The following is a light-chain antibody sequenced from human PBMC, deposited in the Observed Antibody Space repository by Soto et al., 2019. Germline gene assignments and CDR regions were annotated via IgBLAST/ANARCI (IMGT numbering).Light chain of an antibody. V-gene: IGKV1-5*03. J-gene: IGKJ1*01. CDR1: QSISSW. CDR2: KAS. CDR3: QQYNSYLRT. Sequence: IHMTQSPSTLSAYVGDRVTITCRASQSISSWLAWYQQKPGKAPKLLIYKASSLESGVPSRFSGSGSGTEFTLTISSLQPDDFATYYCQQYNSYLRTFGQGTKVDIK.